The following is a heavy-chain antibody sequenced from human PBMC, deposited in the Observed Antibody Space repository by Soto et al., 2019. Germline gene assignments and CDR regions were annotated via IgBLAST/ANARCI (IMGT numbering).Heavy chain of an antibody. V-gene: IGHV1-69*13. CDR2: IIPIFGTA. Sequence: SVKVSCKASGGTFSSYAISWVRQAPGQGLEWMGGIIPIFGTANYAQKFQGRVTITADGSTSTAYMELSSLRSEDTAVYYCARRYCSSTSCYPLRTNCFDPWRQRTLVTVSS. CDR1: GGTFSSYA. J-gene: IGHJ5*02. D-gene: IGHD2-2*01. CDR3: ARRYCSSTSCYPLRTNCFDP.